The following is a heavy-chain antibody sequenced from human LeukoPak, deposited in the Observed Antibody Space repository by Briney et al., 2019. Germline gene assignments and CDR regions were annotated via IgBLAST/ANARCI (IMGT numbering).Heavy chain of an antibody. Sequence: PSETLSLTCTVSGGSISSYYCSWIRQPAGKGLEWIGRIYTSGSTNYNPSLKSRVTMSVDTSKNQFSLKLSSVTAADTAVYYCARDNGSGSYYKGPFDYWGQGTMVTVSS. CDR1: GGSISSYY. J-gene: IGHJ4*02. CDR3: ARDNGSGSYYKGPFDY. CDR2: IYTSGST. V-gene: IGHV4-4*07. D-gene: IGHD3-10*01.